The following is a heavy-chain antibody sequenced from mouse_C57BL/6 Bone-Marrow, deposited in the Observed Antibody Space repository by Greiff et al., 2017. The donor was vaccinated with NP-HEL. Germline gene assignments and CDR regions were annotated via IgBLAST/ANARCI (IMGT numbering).Heavy chain of an antibody. CDR2: INPNNGGT. V-gene: IGHV1-26*01. CDR3: ARRGVGYYFDY. CDR1: GYTFTDYY. J-gene: IGHJ2*01. D-gene: IGHD3-1*01. Sequence: VQLQQSGPELVKPGASVKISCKASGYTFTDYYMNWVKQSHGKSLEWIGDINPNNGGTSYNQKFKGKATLTVDKSSSTAYMELRSLTSEDSAVYYCARRGVGYYFDYWGQGTTLTVSS.